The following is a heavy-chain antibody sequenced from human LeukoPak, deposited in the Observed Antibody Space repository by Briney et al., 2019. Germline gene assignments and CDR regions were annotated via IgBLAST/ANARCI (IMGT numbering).Heavy chain of an antibody. D-gene: IGHD2-15*01. CDR2: IYSGDNA. CDR1: GFSVGTKY. V-gene: IGHV3-53*01. J-gene: IGHJ4*02. Sequence: GGSLRLSCAASGFSVGTKYMAWVRQAPGKGLEWVSVIYSGDNAYYADSVKGRFSIFRDTPKNTVYLQMNSLRGEDTAVYYCARDDGLGYCSGGTCQGGFDYWGQGTLVTVSS. CDR3: ARDDGLGYCSGGTCQGGFDY.